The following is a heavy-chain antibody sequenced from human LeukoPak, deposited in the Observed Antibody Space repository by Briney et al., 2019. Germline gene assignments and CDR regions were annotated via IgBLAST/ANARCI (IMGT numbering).Heavy chain of an antibody. CDR2: IYTSGST. Sequence: SQTLSLTCTVSGGSISSGSYYWSWIRQPAGKGLEWIGRIYTSGSTNYNPSLKSRVTISVDTSKNQFSLKLSSVAAADTAVYYCAREHCSSTSCYTNEGFDYWGQGTLATVSS. D-gene: IGHD2-2*02. V-gene: IGHV4-61*02. CDR3: AREHCSSTSCYTNEGFDY. J-gene: IGHJ4*02. CDR1: GGSISSGSYY.